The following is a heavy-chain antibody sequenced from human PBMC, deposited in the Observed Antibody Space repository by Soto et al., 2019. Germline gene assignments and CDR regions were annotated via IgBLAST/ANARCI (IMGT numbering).Heavy chain of an antibody. V-gene: IGHV4-59*01. CDR1: GGSISSYY. Sequence: ASETLSLTCTVSGGSISSYYWSWIRQPPGKGLEWIGYIYYSGSTNYNPSLKSRVTISVDTSKNQFSLKLSSMTAADTAVYYCARGAATRYYYYYYMDVWGKGTTVTVSS. CDR2: IYYSGST. D-gene: IGHD2-15*01. J-gene: IGHJ6*03. CDR3: ARGAATRYYYYYYMDV.